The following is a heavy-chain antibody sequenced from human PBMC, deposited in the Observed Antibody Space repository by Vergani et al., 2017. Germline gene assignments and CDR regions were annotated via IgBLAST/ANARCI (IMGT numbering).Heavy chain of an antibody. V-gene: IGHV1-69-2*01. CDR1: GYTFTDHY. CDR2: VDPEDGET. J-gene: IGHJ5*02. Sequence: EVYLVRSGTEVKRPRATMRISCKVSGYTFTDHYMHWVTQAPGKGLEWMGLVDPEDGETTYSETFKGRVTITADISTDTAYLELTSRSSEDTAVYYCARELDGYGSSIAARSWFDPWGQGTLVTVSS. D-gene: IGHD6-6*01. CDR3: ARELDGYGSSIAARSWFDP.